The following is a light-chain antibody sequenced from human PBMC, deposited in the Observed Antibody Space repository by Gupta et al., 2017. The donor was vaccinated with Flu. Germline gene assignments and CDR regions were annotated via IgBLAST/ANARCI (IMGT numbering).Light chain of an antibody. Sequence: RVTISCSGSRSNIGTYNVYWYHQVPGTAPKLLIYRNNQRPSGVPDRISGSKSGTSASLANSGLRSEDEGDYYCAAWDESLRGWVFGGGTKLTVL. CDR2: RNN. V-gene: IGLV1-47*01. CDR3: AAWDESLRGWV. CDR1: RSNIGTYN. J-gene: IGLJ3*02.